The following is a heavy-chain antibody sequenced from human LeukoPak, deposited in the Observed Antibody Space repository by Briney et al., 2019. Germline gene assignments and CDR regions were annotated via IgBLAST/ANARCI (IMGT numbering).Heavy chain of an antibody. CDR1: GGSFSGYY. CDR2: INHSGST. J-gene: IGHJ5*02. D-gene: IGHD6-13*01. CDR3: ARQGMWFDP. Sequence: SETLSLTCAVYGGSFSGYYWSWIRQPPGKGLEWIGEINHSGSTDYNPSLKSRVTISVDTSKNQFSLKLSSVTAADTAVYYCARQGMWFDPWGQGTLVTVSS. V-gene: IGHV4-34*01.